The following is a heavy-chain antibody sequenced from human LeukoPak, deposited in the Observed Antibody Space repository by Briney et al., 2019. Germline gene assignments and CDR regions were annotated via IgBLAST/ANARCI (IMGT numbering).Heavy chain of an antibody. D-gene: IGHD3-22*01. V-gene: IGHV1-2*02. CDR3: ARSIRRDYYDSSGYWGY. CDR1: GYTFTGYY. CDR2: INPNSGGT. J-gene: IGHJ4*02. Sequence: ASVKVSCKASGYTFTGYYMHWVRQAPGQGLEWMGWINPNSGGTNYAQKFQGRVTMTRDTSISTAYMELSRLRSDDTAVYYCARSIRRDYYDSSGYWGYWGQGTLVTVSS.